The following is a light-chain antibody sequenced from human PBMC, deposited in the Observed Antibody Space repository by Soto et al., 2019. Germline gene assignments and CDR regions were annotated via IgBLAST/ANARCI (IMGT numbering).Light chain of an antibody. CDR1: QTITTS. J-gene: IGKJ1*01. Sequence: EIVLTQSPGTLSLSPGERATLFCRASQTITTSQLAWYQQKPGQAPRVLIYGASTRATGIPARFSGSGSGTEFTLTISSLQSEDFAVYYCQQCNNWPPWTFGQGTKVEIK. V-gene: IGKV3-15*01. CDR3: QQCNNWPPWT. CDR2: GAS.